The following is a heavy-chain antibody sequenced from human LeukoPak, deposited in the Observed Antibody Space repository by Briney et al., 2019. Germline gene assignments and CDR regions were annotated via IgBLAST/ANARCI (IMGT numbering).Heavy chain of an antibody. Sequence: GGSLRLSCTASGFTFSSYGMHWVRQAPGKGLEWVAVISNDGSTKHYADSVKGRFTLSRDNSKNTLFLQMNSLRAEDTAVYYCATLGYCSSTSCYASFDPRGQGTLVTVSS. J-gene: IGHJ5*02. D-gene: IGHD2-2*01. CDR3: ATLGYCSSTSCYASFDP. V-gene: IGHV3-30*03. CDR2: ISNDGSTK. CDR1: GFTFSSYG.